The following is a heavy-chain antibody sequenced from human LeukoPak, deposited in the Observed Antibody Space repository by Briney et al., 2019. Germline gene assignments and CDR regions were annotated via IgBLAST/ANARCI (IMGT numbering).Heavy chain of an antibody. CDR2: IYWDDDK. D-gene: IGHD5-18*01. Sequence: SGPTLVNPTQTLTLTCTFSGFSPSTSGVGVGWIRQPPGKALEWLALIYWDDDKRYSPSLKSRLTITKDTSKNQVVLTMTNMDPVDTATYYCAHRPPSPDTAMVYFDYWGQGTLVTVSS. V-gene: IGHV2-5*02. J-gene: IGHJ4*02. CDR3: AHRPPSPDTAMVYFDY. CDR1: GFSPSTSGVG.